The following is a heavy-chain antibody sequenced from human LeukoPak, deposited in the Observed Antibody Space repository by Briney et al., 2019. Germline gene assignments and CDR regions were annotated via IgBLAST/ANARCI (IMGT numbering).Heavy chain of an antibody. V-gene: IGHV4-61*01. Sequence: SETLSLTCTVSGGSVSSGSYYWSWIRQPPGKGLEWIGYIYYSGSTNYNPSLKSRVTISVDTSKNQFSLKLSSVTAADTAVYYCARGARAGYNLEPFDYWGQGTLVTVSS. D-gene: IGHD5-24*01. CDR1: GGSVSSGSYY. CDR3: ARGARAGYNLEPFDY. CDR2: IYYSGST. J-gene: IGHJ4*02.